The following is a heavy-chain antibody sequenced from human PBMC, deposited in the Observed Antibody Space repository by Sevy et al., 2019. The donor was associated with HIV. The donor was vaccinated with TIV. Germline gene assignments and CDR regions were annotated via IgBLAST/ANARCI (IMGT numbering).Heavy chain of an antibody. Sequence: GGSLRLSCAASGLSVSDNYMNWVRQAPGKGLELVSVIYSDGRTYYADSVKGRFTISRDNSKNTLYHHMNNLRLEDTAVYYWARDRYYDASGYYYYYYGLDVWGQGTTVTVSS. J-gene: IGHJ6*02. D-gene: IGHD3-22*01. V-gene: IGHV3-66*01. CDR2: IYSDGRT. CDR3: ARDRYYDASGYYYYYYGLDV. CDR1: GLSVSDNY.